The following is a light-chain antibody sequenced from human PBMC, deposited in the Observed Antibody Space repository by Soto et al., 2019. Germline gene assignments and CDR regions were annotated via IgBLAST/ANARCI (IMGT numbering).Light chain of an antibody. CDR3: QQYHTDWT. CDR2: DVS. V-gene: IGKV1-5*01. J-gene: IGKJ1*01. CDR1: QSLTRR. Sequence: DIQMTQSPSTLSASIGDTVTLTCRASQSLTRRLAWYQQKPGRPPKLLIYDVSILESGVPSRFSGSDSGTDFTLTISSLQADDFATYYCQQYHTDWTFGQGTKVEIK.